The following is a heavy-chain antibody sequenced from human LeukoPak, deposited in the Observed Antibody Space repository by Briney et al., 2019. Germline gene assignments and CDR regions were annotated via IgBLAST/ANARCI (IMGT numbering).Heavy chain of an antibody. Sequence: GASVKVSCKASGGTFSSYAISWVRQAPGQGLEWMGGIIPIFGTANYAQKFQGRVTITADESTSTAYMELSSLRSEDTAVYYCARVNFYYDSSGYENGMDVWGQGTTVTVSS. V-gene: IGHV1-69*13. CDR2: IIPIFGTA. D-gene: IGHD3-22*01. J-gene: IGHJ6*02. CDR3: ARVNFYYDSSGYENGMDV. CDR1: GGTFSSYA.